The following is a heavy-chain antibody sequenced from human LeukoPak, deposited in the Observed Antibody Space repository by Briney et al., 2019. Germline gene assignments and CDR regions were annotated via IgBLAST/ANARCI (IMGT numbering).Heavy chain of an antibody. CDR2: ISSSGSTI. J-gene: IGHJ4*02. CDR3: ARSPKKEWLVRRYFDY. Sequence: GGSPRLSCAASGFTFSSYEMNWVRQAPGKGLEWLSYISSSGSTIYYADSVKGRFTISRDNAKNSLYLQMNSLRAEDTAVYYCARSPKKEWLVRRYFDYWGQGTLVTVSS. D-gene: IGHD6-19*01. CDR1: GFTFSSYE. V-gene: IGHV3-48*03.